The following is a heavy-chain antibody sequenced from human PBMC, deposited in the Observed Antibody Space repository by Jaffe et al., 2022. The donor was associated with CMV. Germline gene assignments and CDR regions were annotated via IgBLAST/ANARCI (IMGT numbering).Heavy chain of an antibody. V-gene: IGHV1-18*01. CDR2: ISAYNGNT. D-gene: IGHD3-3*01. Sequence: QVQLVQSGAEVKKPGASVKVSCKASGYTFTSYGISWVRQAPGQGLEWMGWISAYNGNTNYAQKLQGRVTMTTDTSTSTAYMELRSLRSDDTAVYYCARDKTGITIFGVVTPPVYYYYGMDVWGQGTTVTVSS. J-gene: IGHJ6*02. CDR3: ARDKTGITIFGVVTPPVYYYYGMDV. CDR1: GYTFTSYG.